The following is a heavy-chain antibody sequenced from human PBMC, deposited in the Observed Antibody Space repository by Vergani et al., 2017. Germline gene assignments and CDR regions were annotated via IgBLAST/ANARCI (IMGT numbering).Heavy chain of an antibody. Sequence: EVQLLESGGGLVQPGGSLRLSCAASGCTFSSYAMSWVRQVPGKGLEWVSGISGSGGNTYYANSVKGRFTISRDNSKNTLYLQMNSLRADDTAVYYCAKGVYCSSTSCYEGRGYYYGMGVWGQGP. J-gene: IGHJ6*02. CDR1: GCTFSSYA. D-gene: IGHD2-2*01. V-gene: IGHV3-23*01. CDR2: ISGSGGNT. CDR3: AKGVYCSSTSCYEGRGYYYGMGV.